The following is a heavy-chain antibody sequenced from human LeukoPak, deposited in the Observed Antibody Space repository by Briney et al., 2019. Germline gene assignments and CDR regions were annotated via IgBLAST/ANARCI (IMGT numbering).Heavy chain of an antibody. V-gene: IGHV3-30*02. CDR1: GFTFSSYE. J-gene: IGHJ4*02. CDR2: IRYDGNIK. CDR3: ARGGSSSWSYFDY. D-gene: IGHD6-13*01. Sequence: GGSLRLSCAASGFTFSSYEMNWVRQAPGKGLEWVAFIRYDGNIKYYADSVKGRFTISRDNSKNTLFPQMNSLRAEDTAVYDCARGGSSSWSYFDYWGQGTLVTVSS.